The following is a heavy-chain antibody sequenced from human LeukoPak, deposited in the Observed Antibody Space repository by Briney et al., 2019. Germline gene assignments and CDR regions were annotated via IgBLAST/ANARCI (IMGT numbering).Heavy chain of an antibody. Sequence: SETLSLTCAVYGGSFSGYYWSWIRQPPGKGLEWIGEINHSGSTNYNPSLKSRVTISVDTSKNQFSLKLSSVTAADTAVYYCAGRRFWDYDSHAFDIWGQGTMVTVSS. CDR2: INHSGST. D-gene: IGHD3-22*01. CDR1: GGSFSGYY. CDR3: AGRRFWDYDSHAFDI. V-gene: IGHV4-34*01. J-gene: IGHJ3*02.